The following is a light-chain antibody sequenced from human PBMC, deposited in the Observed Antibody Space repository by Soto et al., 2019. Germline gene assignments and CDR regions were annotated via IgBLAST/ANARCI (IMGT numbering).Light chain of an antibody. J-gene: IGKJ2*01. CDR3: QQYGTAPYT. Sequence: EIVLTQSPGTLSLSPGERATLSCRASQSVSSSYLAWYQHKPGQAPRLLIYGASSRATGIPDRFSGSGSGTDFSLTISRLETDEFEVYSCQQYGTAPYTFGQGTKLE. CDR1: QSVSSSY. CDR2: GAS. V-gene: IGKV3-20*01.